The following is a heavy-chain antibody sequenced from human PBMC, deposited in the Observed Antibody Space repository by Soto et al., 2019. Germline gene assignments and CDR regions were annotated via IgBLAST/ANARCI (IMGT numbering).Heavy chain of an antibody. CDR3: AHREVGYPPVYFDY. J-gene: IGHJ4*02. CDR1: GFSLSTSGVG. Sequence: QITLKESGPTLVKPTQTLTLTCTFSGFSLSTSGVGVGWIRQPPGKALEWLALIYWDDDKRYSPSLKSRLTITKDTSKNQVVLTMTNMDPVDTATYYCAHREVGYPPVYFDYWGQGTLVTVSS. D-gene: IGHD3-22*01. CDR2: IYWDDDK. V-gene: IGHV2-5*02.